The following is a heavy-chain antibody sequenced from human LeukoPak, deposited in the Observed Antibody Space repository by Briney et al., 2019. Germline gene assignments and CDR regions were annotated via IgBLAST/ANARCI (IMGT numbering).Heavy chain of an antibody. CDR2: TYYRSKWYN. J-gene: IGHJ6*02. D-gene: IGHD1-7*01. Sequence: SQTLSLTCAISGDSVSSNSAAWNWIRQSPSRGLEWLGRTYYRSKWYNDYAVSVKSRITINPDTSKNQFSLLLNSVTPEDTAVYYCARDLDITGTTGAYYYGMDVWGQGTTVTVSS. V-gene: IGHV6-1*01. CDR3: ARDLDITGTTGAYYYGMDV. CDR1: GDSVSSNSAA.